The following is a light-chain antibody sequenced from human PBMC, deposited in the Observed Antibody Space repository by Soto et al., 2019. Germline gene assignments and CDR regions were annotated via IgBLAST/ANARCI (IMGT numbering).Light chain of an antibody. CDR1: SSDVGGYNY. V-gene: IGLV2-14*01. CDR2: EVS. J-gene: IGLJ1*01. Sequence: QSVLTQPASVSGSPGQSITISCTGTSSDVGGYNYVSWYQQHPGKAPKLMIYEVSNRPSGVSNRFSGSKSGNTASLTISGLQAEDEADYYCCSYAGSNNYYLFGPGTKVTVL. CDR3: CSYAGSNNYYL.